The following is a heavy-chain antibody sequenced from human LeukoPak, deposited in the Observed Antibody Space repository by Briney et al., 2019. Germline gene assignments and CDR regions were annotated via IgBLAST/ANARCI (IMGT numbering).Heavy chain of an antibody. J-gene: IGHJ4*02. CDR1: GFTFNNYA. CDR2: ISGSGGST. Sequence: GGSLRLSCAASGFTFNNYAMTWVRQAPGKGLEWVSVISGSGGSTYYADSVKGRFTISRDNSKNTLYLQMNSLRAEDTAVYYCAKEGAAVAGAEDYWGQGTLVTVSS. D-gene: IGHD6-19*01. CDR3: AKEGAAVAGAEDY. V-gene: IGHV3-23*01.